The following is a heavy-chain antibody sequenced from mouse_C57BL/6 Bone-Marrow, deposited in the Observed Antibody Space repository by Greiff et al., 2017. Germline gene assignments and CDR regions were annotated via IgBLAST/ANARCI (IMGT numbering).Heavy chain of an antibody. J-gene: IGHJ4*01. Sequence: QVQLQQSGAELARPGASVKLSCKASGYTFTSYGISWVKQSTGQGLEWIGEIYPRSGNTYYNEKIKGKATLTADKSSSTSYMELRSLTSEDSAVYFCARPLRSYAMDYWGQGTSVTVSS. CDR2: IYPRSGNT. V-gene: IGHV1-81*01. CDR1: GYTFTSYG. D-gene: IGHD1-1*01. CDR3: ARPLRSYAMDY.